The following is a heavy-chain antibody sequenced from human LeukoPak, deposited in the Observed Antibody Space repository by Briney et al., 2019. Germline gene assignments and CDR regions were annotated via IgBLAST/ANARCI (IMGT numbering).Heavy chain of an antibody. V-gene: IGHV4-34*01. CDR1: GGSFSGYY. Sequence: SETLSLTCAVYGGSFSGYYWSWIRQPPGKGLEWIGEINHSGSTNYNPSLKSRVTISVDTSKNQFSLKLSSVTAADTAVYYCVRVDYGDPNWFDPWGQGTLVTVSS. CDR2: INHSGST. CDR3: VRVDYGDPNWFDP. J-gene: IGHJ5*02. D-gene: IGHD4-17*01.